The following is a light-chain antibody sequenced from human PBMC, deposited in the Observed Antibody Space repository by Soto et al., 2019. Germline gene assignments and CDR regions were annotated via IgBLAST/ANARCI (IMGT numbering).Light chain of an antibody. CDR2: GNS. V-gene: IGLV1-40*01. J-gene: IGLJ1*01. CDR3: QSYDSSLSGDV. CDR1: SSNIGAGYD. Sequence: QLVLTQPPSVSGAPGQRVTISCTGSSSNIGAGYDVHWYQQLPGTAPKVLIYGNSNRPSGVPDRFSGSKSGTSASLAITGLQAEDEADYYCQSYDSSLSGDVFGTGTKLTVL.